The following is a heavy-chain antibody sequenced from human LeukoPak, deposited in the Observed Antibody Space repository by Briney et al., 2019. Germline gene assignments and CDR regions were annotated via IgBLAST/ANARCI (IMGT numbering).Heavy chain of an antibody. V-gene: IGHV3-21*01. Sequence: GGSLRLSCAASGFTFSSYSMNWVRQAPGKGLEWVASISSSSRYMYYADSVKGRFSISRDDAKNSLYLHMNSLRAEDTAVYFCARDGPRAVATLWFFDLWGRGTLVTVSS. CDR3: ARDGPRAVATLWFFDL. J-gene: IGHJ2*01. CDR1: GFTFSSYS. D-gene: IGHD6-19*01. CDR2: ISSSSRYM.